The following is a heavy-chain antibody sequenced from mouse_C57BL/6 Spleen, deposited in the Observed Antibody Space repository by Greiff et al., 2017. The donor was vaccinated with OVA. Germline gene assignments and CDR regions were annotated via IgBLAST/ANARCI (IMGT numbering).Heavy chain of an antibody. J-gene: IGHJ4*01. CDR3: ARTGGNSNSAMDY. V-gene: IGHV1-7*01. CDR1: GYTFTSYW. CDR2: INPSSGYT. Sequence: QVQLQQSGAELAKPGASVKLSCKASGYTFTSYWMHWVKQRPGQGLEWIGCINPSSGYTKYNQKFKGKATLTEDKSSSTAYLQLSSLTYEDSAVYYCARTGGNSNSAMDYWGQGTSVTVSS. D-gene: IGHD2-1*01.